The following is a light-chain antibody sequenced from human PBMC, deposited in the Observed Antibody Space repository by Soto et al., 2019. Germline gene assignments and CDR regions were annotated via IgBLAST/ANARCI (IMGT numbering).Light chain of an antibody. CDR1: QTISSW. Sequence: IQMTQSPSTLSGSLGARVTITCRASQTISSWLAWYQQKPGKAPKLLIYKASTLKSGVPSRFSGSGSGTEFTLTISSLQTDDFATYYCQHYNSYSEAFGQGTKVDIK. J-gene: IGKJ1*01. CDR2: KAS. CDR3: QHYNSYSEA. V-gene: IGKV1-5*03.